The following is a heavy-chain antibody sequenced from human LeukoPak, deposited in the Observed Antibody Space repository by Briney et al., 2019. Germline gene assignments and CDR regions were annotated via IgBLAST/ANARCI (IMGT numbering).Heavy chain of an antibody. Sequence: SETLSLTCTVSGGSISSYYWGWIRQPPGKGLEWIGYIYYSGSTNYNPSLKSRVTISVDASKNQFSLKVSSVTAADTAVYYCARHGYSGYEYYYYYGMDVRGQGTTVTVSS. CDR2: IYYSGST. D-gene: IGHD5-12*01. V-gene: IGHV4-59*08. CDR1: GGSISSYY. J-gene: IGHJ6*02. CDR3: ARHGYSGYEYYYYYGMDV.